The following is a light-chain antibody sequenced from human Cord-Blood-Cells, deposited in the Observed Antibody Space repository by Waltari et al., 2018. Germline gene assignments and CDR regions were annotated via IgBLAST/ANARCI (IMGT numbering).Light chain of an antibody. CDR3: QQYNNWPPLT. V-gene: IGKV3-15*01. CDR2: GAS. Sequence: EIVMTQSPATLSVSPGERATLSCRASQSVSSNLAWYQQKPGQATRLLIYGASTMATGIPARFSGSGSGTEFTLTISSLQSEDFAVDYCQQYNNWPPLTFGGGTKVEIK. CDR1: QSVSSN. J-gene: IGKJ4*01.